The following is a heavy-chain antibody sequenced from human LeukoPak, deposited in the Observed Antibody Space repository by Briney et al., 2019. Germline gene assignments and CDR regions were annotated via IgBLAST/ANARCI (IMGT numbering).Heavy chain of an antibody. Sequence: PSETLSLTCTVSGGSITSYYLSWIRQPPGKGLEWIGYMLYSQSTRYNPALKSRVTMSMDTSKNQVSLKLRSVTAADTAVYYCATRYDSTWYQLWGRGTLVTVSS. D-gene: IGHD6-13*01. CDR3: ATRYDSTWYQL. CDR2: MLYSQST. V-gene: IGHV4-59*08. CDR1: GGSITSYY. J-gene: IGHJ4*02.